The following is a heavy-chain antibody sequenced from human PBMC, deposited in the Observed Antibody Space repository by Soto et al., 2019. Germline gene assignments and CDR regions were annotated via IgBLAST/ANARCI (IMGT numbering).Heavy chain of an antibody. CDR2: INSDGSST. CDR3: GGGYDPVVDYYYMDV. V-gene: IGHV3-74*01. Sequence: EVQLVESGGGLVQPGGSLRLSCAASGFTFSSYWMHWVRQAPGKGLVWVSRINSDGSSTSYADSVKGRFTISRDNAKNTLYLQMNSLRAEDTAVYYCGGGYDPVVDYYYMDVWGKGTTVTVSS. D-gene: IGHD5-12*01. CDR1: GFTFSSYW. J-gene: IGHJ6*03.